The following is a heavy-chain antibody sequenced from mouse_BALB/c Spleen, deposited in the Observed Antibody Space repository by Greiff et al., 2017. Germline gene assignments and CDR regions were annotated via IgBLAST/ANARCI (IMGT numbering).Heavy chain of an antibody. CDR2: IWSGGST. Sequence: VQLQESGPGLVQPSQSLSITCTVSGFSLTSYGVHWVRQSPGKGLEWLGVIWSGGSTDYNAAFISRLSISKDNSKSQVFFKMNSLQANDTAIYYCARAFYDDGFYYAMDYWGQGTSVTVSS. CDR1: GFSLTSYG. D-gene: IGHD2-12*01. V-gene: IGHV2-2*02. J-gene: IGHJ4*01. CDR3: ARAFYDDGFYYAMDY.